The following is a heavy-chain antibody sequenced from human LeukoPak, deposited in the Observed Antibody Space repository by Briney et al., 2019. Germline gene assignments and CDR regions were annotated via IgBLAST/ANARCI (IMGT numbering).Heavy chain of an antibody. V-gene: IGHV3-9*01. CDR1: GFTFSSYW. D-gene: IGHD2-21*01. J-gene: IGHJ4*02. CDR3: AKDKGELHNVGFVWDY. CDR2: ISWNSGSI. Sequence: PGGSLRLSCAVSGFTFSSYWMHWVRQAPGKGLVWVSGISWNSGSIGYADSVKGRFTISRDNAKNSLYLQMNSLRAEDTALYYCAKDKGELHNVGFVWDYWGQGTLVTVSS.